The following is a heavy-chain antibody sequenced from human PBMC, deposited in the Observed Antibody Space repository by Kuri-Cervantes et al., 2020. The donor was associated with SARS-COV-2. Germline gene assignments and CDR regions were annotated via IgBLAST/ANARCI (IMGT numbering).Heavy chain of an antibody. V-gene: IGHV4-39*01. CDR2: IYYRGST. Sequence: ESLKISCPVFGGTISSTSYYWGWVRQPPGKGLEWIGNIYYRGSTYYNPSLKIRVTISVDTSKNQFSLKLTSVPAADTAVYYCARHVVSGWSGYFDYWGQGTLVTVSS. J-gene: IGHJ4*02. CDR3: ARHVVSGWSGYFDY. CDR1: GGTISSTSYY. D-gene: IGHD3-3*01.